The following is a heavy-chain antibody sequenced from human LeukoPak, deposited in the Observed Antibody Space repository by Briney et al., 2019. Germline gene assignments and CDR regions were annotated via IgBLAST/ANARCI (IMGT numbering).Heavy chain of an antibody. CDR3: ARHQWHYYYYMGV. CDR2: IYYSGDT. V-gene: IGHV4-39*01. D-gene: IGHD6-19*01. CDR1: GGSISSSSYY. J-gene: IGHJ6*03. Sequence: SETLSLTCTISGGSISSSSYYWGWIRHPPGKGLEWIGSIYYSGDTYYNPSLKSRRVTISVDTSKNQFSLGLGSVTAADTAVYYCARHQWHYYYYMGVWGKGSTVTVSS.